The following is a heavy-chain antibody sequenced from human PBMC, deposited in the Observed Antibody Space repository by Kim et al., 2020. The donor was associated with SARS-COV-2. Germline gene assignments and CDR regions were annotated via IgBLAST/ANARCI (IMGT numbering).Heavy chain of an antibody. J-gene: IGHJ6*02. CDR1: GFTFSNAW. Sequence: GGSLRLSCAASGFTFSNAWMSWVRQAPGKGLEWVGRIKSKTDGGTTDYAAPVKGRFTISRDDSKNTLYLQMNSLKTEDTAVYYCTSAASISSWYRILVTPYYYYYYGMDVWGQGTTVTVSS. CDR3: TSAASISSWYRILVTPYYYYYYGMDV. D-gene: IGHD6-13*01. CDR2: IKSKTDGGTT. V-gene: IGHV3-15*01.